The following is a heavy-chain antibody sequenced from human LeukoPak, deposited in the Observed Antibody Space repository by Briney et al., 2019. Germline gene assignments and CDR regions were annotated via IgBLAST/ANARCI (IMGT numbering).Heavy chain of an antibody. Sequence: NPGGSLRLSCAASGFTFSNAWMSWVRQAPGKGLEWVGRIKSKTDGCTTDYATPVKGRFTISRDDSKNTLYLQMNSLKTEDTAVYYCTTDRKGRTIFGVVITTQYYFDYWGQGTLVTVSS. CDR2: IKSKTDGCTT. CDR3: TTDRKGRTIFGVVITTQYYFDY. D-gene: IGHD3-3*01. V-gene: IGHV3-15*01. J-gene: IGHJ4*02. CDR1: GFTFSNAW.